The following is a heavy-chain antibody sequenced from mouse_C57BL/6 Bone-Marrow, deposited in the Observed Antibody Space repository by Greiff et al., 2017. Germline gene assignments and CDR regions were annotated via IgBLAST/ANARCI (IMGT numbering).Heavy chain of an antibody. V-gene: IGHV1-85*01. CDR2: IYPRDGST. CDR1: GYTFTSYA. J-gene: IGHJ1*03. D-gene: IGHD1-1*01. CDR3: GRDYGSSYWYFDV. Sequence: VQLQQSGPELVQPVASVKLSCKASGYTFTSYAINWVKQRPGQGLGWIGWIYPRDGSTKYNEKFKGKATLTVDTSSSTAYMELHSLTSEDSAVYFCGRDYGSSYWYFDVWGTGTTVTVSS.